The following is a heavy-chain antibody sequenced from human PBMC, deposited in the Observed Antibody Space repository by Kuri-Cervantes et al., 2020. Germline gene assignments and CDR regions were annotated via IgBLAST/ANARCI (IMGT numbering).Heavy chain of an antibody. CDR1: GFTFSSYD. V-gene: IGHV3-13*01. D-gene: IGHD3-10*01. Sequence: ETLSLTCAASGFTFSSYDMHWVRQATGKGLEWVSAIGTAGDTYYPGSVKGRFTISRDNSKNTLYLQMNSLRAEDTAVYYCARDRSYGPGSYYPPYYYGMDVWGQGTTVTVSS. J-gene: IGHJ6*02. CDR2: IGTAGDT. CDR3: ARDRSYGPGSYYPPYYYGMDV.